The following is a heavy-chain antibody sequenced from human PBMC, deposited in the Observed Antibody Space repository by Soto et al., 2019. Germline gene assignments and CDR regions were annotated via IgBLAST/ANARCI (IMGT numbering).Heavy chain of an antibody. CDR2: IFSNDEK. CDR1: GFSLSNARMG. Sequence: SGPTLVNPTETLTLTCTVSGFSLSNARMGVSWIRQPPGKALEWLANIFSNDEKSYSTSLKSRLTISKDTSKSQVVLTMTNMDPVDTATYYCARIREGSSSWYYFDYWGQGTLVTAPQ. CDR3: ARIREGSSSWYYFDY. J-gene: IGHJ4*02. D-gene: IGHD6-13*01. V-gene: IGHV2-26*01.